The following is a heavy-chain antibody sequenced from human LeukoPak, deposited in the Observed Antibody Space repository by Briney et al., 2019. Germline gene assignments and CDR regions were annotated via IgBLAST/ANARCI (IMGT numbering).Heavy chain of an antibody. CDR1: GGSIGTYY. Sequence: SETLSLTCTVSGGSIGTYYWSWIRQPAGKGLEWIGRVFTTGGANYNPSLRSRVTMSLDTSRNLFSLKLNSVTAADTAVYYCVRDGPSWGLLWGQGALVTVSS. D-gene: IGHD7-27*01. V-gene: IGHV4-4*07. J-gene: IGHJ4*02. CDR2: VFTTGGA. CDR3: VRDGPSWGLL.